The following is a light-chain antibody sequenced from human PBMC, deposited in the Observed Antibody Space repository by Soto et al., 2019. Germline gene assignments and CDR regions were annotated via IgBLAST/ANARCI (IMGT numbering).Light chain of an antibody. Sequence: DIRMTQSPSSLSASVGDRVSITCRASQSISNFLNWYQQKPGKAPKLLIYAAANLHSGVPSRFSGSGSGTEFTLTITSMQPADFATYYCQQSYSSPAFTFGPGTKVDVK. CDR2: AAA. CDR3: QQSYSSPAFT. J-gene: IGKJ3*01. CDR1: QSISNF. V-gene: IGKV1-39*01.